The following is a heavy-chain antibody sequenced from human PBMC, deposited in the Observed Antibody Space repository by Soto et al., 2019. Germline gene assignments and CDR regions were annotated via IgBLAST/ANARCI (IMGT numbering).Heavy chain of an antibody. Sequence: GGSLRLSGAASGFTFSSYAMHWVRQAPGKGLEWVAVISYDGSNKYYADSVKGRFTISRDNSKNTLYLQMNSLRAEDTAVYYCARDYYRFNSGYGFSMDVWGQGTTVTVSS. CDR2: ISYDGSNK. V-gene: IGHV3-30-3*01. J-gene: IGHJ6*02. CDR3: ARDYYRFNSGYGFSMDV. D-gene: IGHD5-12*01. CDR1: GFTFSSYA.